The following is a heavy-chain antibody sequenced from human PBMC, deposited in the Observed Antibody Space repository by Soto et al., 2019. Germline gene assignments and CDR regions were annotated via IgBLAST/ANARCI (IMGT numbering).Heavy chain of an antibody. V-gene: IGHV3-9*01. CDR2: IFWSGGSV. CDR1: GLTFDEHA. D-gene: IGHD4-17*01. Sequence: EVQLVESGGGLVQPGRSLRLSCVVSGLTFDEHAMHWVRQGPGKGLEWVSGIFWSGGSVGYADSVKGRFTVSRDKAKNSRYLQMDSLRAEDTALDYCARDLTPGGADVWGQGTTVTVSS. CDR3: ARDLTPGGADV. J-gene: IGHJ6*02.